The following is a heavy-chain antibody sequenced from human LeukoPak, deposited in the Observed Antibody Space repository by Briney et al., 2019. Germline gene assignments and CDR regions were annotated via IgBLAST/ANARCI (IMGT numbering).Heavy chain of an antibody. CDR1: GFTFSSYW. CDR2: IKKDGSEK. V-gene: IGHV3-7*01. D-gene: IGHD6-13*01. J-gene: IGHJ6*03. Sequence: PGGSLRLSCTASGFTFSSYWMSWVRQAPGKGLEWVANIKKDGSEKKYVDSVKGRFTISRDNAKNSLYLQMNSLRAEDTAVYYCARDSADALAAAGYMDVWGKGTTVTISS. CDR3: ARDSADALAAAGYMDV.